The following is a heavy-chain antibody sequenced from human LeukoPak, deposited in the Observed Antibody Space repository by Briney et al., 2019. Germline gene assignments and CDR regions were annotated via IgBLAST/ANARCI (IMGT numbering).Heavy chain of an antibody. D-gene: IGHD6-6*01. CDR3: ATSYSSSSDGNWFDP. Sequence: SETLSLICTVSGGSISSGGYYWSWIRQHPGKGLEWIGYIYYSGSTYYNPSLKSRVTISVDTSKNQFSLKLSSVTAADTAVYYCATSYSSSSDGNWFDPWGQGTLVTVSS. J-gene: IGHJ5*02. CDR1: GGSISSGGYY. V-gene: IGHV4-31*03. CDR2: IYYSGST.